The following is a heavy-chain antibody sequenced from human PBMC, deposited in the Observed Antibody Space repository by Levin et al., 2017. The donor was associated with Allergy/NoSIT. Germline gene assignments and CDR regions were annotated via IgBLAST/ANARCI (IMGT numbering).Heavy chain of an antibody. CDR2: IYLSGST. J-gene: IGHJ4*02. CDR1: GCSISSGGYS. Sequence: LRLSCAVSGCSISSGGYSWIWIRQPPGKGLEWIGNIYLSGSTNDNPSLKSRVTMSVDRSKNQFSLKLSYVTAADTAVYYCARVAGYSYGYYFDYWGPGTLVTVSS. V-gene: IGHV4-30-2*01. CDR3: ARVAGYSYGYYFDY. D-gene: IGHD5-18*01.